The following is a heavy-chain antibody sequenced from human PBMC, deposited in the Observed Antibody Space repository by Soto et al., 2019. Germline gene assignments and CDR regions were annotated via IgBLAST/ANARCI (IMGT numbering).Heavy chain of an antibody. CDR3: ARATWDIVVGPAAMSYYYYYMDV. J-gene: IGHJ6*03. V-gene: IGHV3-74*01. Sequence: EVQLVESGGGLVQPGGSLRLSCAASGFTFSSYWMHWVRQAPGKGLVWVSRINSDGSSTSYADSVKGRFTISRDNANKSLYLQMNSLRAEDTAVYYCARATWDIVVGPAAMSYYYYYMDVWGKGTTVTVSS. CDR2: INSDGSST. D-gene: IGHD2-2*01. CDR1: GFTFSSYW.